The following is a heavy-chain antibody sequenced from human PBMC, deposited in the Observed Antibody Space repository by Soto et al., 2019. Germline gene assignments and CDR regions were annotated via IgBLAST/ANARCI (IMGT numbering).Heavy chain of an antibody. CDR3: ARAQSSTTYYFDY. CDR1: GGSISSYY. J-gene: IGHJ4*02. V-gene: IGHV4-4*07. CDR2: IYTSGST. Sequence: SESLSLTCTVSGGSISSYYWIWIRQPAGKGLEWIGRIYTSGSTNYNPSLKSRVTMSVDTSKNQFSLKLSSVTAADTAVYYCARAQSSTTYYFDYWGQGTLVTVSS. D-gene: IGHD1-1*01.